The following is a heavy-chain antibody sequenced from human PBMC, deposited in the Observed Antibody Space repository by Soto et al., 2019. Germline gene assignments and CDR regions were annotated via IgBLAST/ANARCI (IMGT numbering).Heavy chain of an antibody. CDR2: ISNSGDT. J-gene: IGHJ6*04. Sequence: VQLLESGGALVQPGGSLRLSCAASGFTFSSYAMYWVRQAPGKGLEWVSTISNSGDTYYADSVEGRFTISRDKSKDTVFLQMNSLRAEDTAVYYCAKPQFRGVGVNGWGEGTPVTVSS. CDR3: AKPQFRGVGVNG. CDR1: GFTFSSYA. V-gene: IGHV3-23*01. D-gene: IGHD3-10*01.